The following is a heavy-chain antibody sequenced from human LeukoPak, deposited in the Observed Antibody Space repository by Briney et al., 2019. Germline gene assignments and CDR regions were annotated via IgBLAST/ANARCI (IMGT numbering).Heavy chain of an antibody. CDR3: AREEGYDFWSGYW. D-gene: IGHD3-3*01. CDR1: NGSISSSSYY. Sequence: SETLSLTCTVSNGSISSSSYYWGWIRQPPGKGLEWIGSIYYSGSTYYNPSLESRVTISVDTSKNQFSLKQSSVTAADTAVYYCAREEGYDFWSGYWWGQGTLVTVSS. J-gene: IGHJ4*02. CDR2: IYYSGST. V-gene: IGHV4-39*07.